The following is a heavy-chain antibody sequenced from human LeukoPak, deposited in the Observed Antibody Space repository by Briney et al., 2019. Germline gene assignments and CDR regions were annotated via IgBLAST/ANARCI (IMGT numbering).Heavy chain of an antibody. Sequence: GGSLRLSCAASAFTFSSNWMSWVRQAPGKGLEWVANIKKDGSEKYYVDSVKGRFTISRDNAKNSLYLQMNSLRAEDTALYYCAKDAHYGLGRYFDYWGQGTLVTVSS. CDR1: AFTFSSNW. CDR3: AKDAHYGLGRYFDY. D-gene: IGHD3-10*01. J-gene: IGHJ4*02. V-gene: IGHV3-7*03. CDR2: IKKDGSEK.